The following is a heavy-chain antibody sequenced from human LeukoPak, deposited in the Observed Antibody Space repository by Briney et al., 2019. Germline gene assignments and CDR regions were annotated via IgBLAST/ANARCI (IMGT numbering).Heavy chain of an antibody. CDR1: GGSFTGYY. J-gene: IGHJ3*02. Sequence: LSLTCAAYGGSFTGYYCSWIRQPPGKGLEWVAVISYDGSNKYYADSVKGRFTISRDNSKNTLYLQMNSLRAEDTAVYYCARSKNDAFDIWGQGTMVTVSS. CDR3: ARSKNDAFDI. V-gene: IGHV3-30*03. CDR2: ISYDGSNK.